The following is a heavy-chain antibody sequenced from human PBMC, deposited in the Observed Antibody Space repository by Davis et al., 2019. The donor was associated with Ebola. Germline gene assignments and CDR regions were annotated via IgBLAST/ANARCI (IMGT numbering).Heavy chain of an antibody. CDR3: ARAMVRGVRSWDFDY. CDR2: INAGNGNT. CDR1: GYTFTSYT. V-gene: IGHV1-3*01. J-gene: IGHJ4*02. D-gene: IGHD3-10*01. Sequence: ASVKVSCKASGYTFTSYTMHWVRQAPGQRLEWMGWINAGNGNTKYSQKFQGRVTITRDTSASTAYMELSSLRSEDTAVYYCARAMVRGVRSWDFDYWGQGTLVTVSS.